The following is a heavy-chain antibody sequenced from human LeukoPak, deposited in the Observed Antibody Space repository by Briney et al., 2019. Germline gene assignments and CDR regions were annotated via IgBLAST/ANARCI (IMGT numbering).Heavy chain of an antibody. CDR1: GFAFSSYA. D-gene: IGHD3-10*01. J-gene: IGHJ4*02. Sequence: GGSLRLSCAASGFAFSSYAMGWVRQAPGKGLEWVSAISGSGGSTYYADSVKGRFTISRDNSKNTLYLQMNSLRAEDTAVYYCANFPYMVRGVISDYWGQGTLVTVSS. CDR2: ISGSGGST. V-gene: IGHV3-23*01. CDR3: ANFPYMVRGVISDY.